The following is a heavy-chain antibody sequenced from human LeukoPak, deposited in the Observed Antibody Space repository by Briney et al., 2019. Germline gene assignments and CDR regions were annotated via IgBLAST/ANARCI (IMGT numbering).Heavy chain of an antibody. V-gene: IGHV4-34*01. CDR2: INHSGST. Sequence: SETLSLTCAVYGGSFSGYSWSWIRQPPGKGLEWIGEINHSGSTNYNPSLKSRVTISVDTSKNQFSLKLSSVTAADTAVYYCARGLHYDSSGYYYSFDYWGQGTLVTVSS. CDR3: ARGLHYDSSGYYYSFDY. J-gene: IGHJ4*02. CDR1: GGSFSGYS. D-gene: IGHD3-22*01.